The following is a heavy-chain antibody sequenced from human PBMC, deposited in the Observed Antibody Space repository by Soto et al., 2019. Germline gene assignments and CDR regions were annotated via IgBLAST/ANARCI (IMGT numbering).Heavy chain of an antibody. V-gene: IGHV3-11*06. CDR2: ISSRSSYT. J-gene: IGHJ4*02. Sequence: PGGSLRLSCAASGFTFSDYYMGWIRQAPGKGLEWVSHISSRSSYTNYADSVKGRFTISRDNAKNTLYLQMNRLRAEDTAVYYCARDHSLGGYSYCKFDCWGQVPLVTAPS. D-gene: IGHD5-18*01. CDR3: ARDHSLGGYSYCKFDC. CDR1: GFTFSDYY.